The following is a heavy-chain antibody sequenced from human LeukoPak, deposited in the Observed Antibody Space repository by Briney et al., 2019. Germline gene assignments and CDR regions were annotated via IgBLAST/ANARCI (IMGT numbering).Heavy chain of an antibody. CDR2: INPSGGST. CDR1: GYTFTSYY. V-gene: IGHV1-46*01. J-gene: IGHJ3*02. D-gene: IGHD2-2*01. CDR3: ARDLGGYCSSTSCYPFLDAFDI. Sequence: GASVKVSCKASGYTFTSYYMHWVRQAPGQGLEWMGIINPSGGSTSYAQKFQDRVTMTRDTSTSTVYMELSSLRSEDAAVYYCARDLGGYCSSTSCYPFLDAFDIWGQGTMVTVSS.